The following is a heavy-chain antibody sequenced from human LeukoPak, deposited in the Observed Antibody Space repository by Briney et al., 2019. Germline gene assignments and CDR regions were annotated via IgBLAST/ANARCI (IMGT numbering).Heavy chain of an antibody. J-gene: IGHJ5*02. CDR3: VRHSSSPSGNNWFDP. V-gene: IGHV4-39*01. Sequence: SETLSLTCTVSGGSLISSDYYWGWIRQPPGEGLEWIASISYRGRTYYNPSLKSRATTSVDTSKSQFSLKLRSVTAADTAVYYCVRHSSSPSGNNWFDPWGQGTLVTVSS. D-gene: IGHD6-6*01. CDR2: ISYRGRT. CDR1: GGSLISSDYY.